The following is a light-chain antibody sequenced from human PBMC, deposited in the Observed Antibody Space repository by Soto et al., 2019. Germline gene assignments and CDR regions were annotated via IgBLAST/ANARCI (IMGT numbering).Light chain of an antibody. V-gene: IGKV3-15*01. CDR3: QQYHNWPPLT. CDR1: QSVSNY. Sequence: EIVMTQSPATLSVSPGERATLSCRASQSVSNYLAWYQQKPGQAPRLLIYGASTRATGITARFSGGGSETDFTLTISSLQSEDFAVYYCQQYHNWPPLTFGGGTKVEIK. J-gene: IGKJ4*01. CDR2: GAS.